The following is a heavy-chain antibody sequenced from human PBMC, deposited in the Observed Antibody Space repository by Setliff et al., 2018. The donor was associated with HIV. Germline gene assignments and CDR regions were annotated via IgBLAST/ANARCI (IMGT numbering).Heavy chain of an antibody. V-gene: IGHV3-23*01. CDR1: GFSFGAYA. CDR2: MSGSGDTT. J-gene: IGHJ6*02. D-gene: IGHD3-3*01. CDR3: ARDYLYYNLYNGSPVYGMDV. Sequence: GGSLRLSCAASGFSFGAYAMSWVRQAPGKGLEWVSVMSGSGDTTYYADSVKGRFTISRDNSKNTVYLQMNSLRVEDTAVYYCARDYLYYNLYNGSPVYGMDVWGQGTTVTVSS.